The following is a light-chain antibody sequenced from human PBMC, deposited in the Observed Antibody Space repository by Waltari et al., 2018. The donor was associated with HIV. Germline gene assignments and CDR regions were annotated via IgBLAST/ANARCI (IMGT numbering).Light chain of an antibody. J-gene: IGLJ2*01. Sequence: SYELTQPPSVSVSPGQTASITCSGDKLGVKYACWYQQKPGQSPLLVIYQHHKRPAGIPERFSGTNAGNTATLTISGTQAMDEADYFCQAWDSSNGVFGGGTKLTVL. CDR3: QAWDSSNGV. CDR2: QHH. CDR1: KLGVKY. V-gene: IGLV3-1*01.